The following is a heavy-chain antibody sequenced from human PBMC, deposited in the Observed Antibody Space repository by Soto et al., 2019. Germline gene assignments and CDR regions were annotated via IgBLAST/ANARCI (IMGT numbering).Heavy chain of an antibody. J-gene: IGHJ6*02. D-gene: IGHD3-10*01. Sequence: QVQLQESGPGLVKPSETLSLTCTVSGGSITNYYCSWFRQPPWKGLEWIGYIQYNGYSAYNRSLKRRVTMSMDTSKTQFSLMLESVTATDTAVYYCARHGFGSLRGLVDVWGQGTTVIVSS. V-gene: IGHV4-59*08. CDR2: IQYNGYS. CDR1: GGSITNYY. CDR3: ARHGFGSLRGLVDV.